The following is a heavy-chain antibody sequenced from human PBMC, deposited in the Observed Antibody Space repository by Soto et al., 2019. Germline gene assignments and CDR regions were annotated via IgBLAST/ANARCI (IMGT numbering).Heavy chain of an antibody. CDR1: GFTFSSHW. CDR2: INPDGSAT. D-gene: IGHD5-12*01. J-gene: IGHJ4*02. Sequence: PGESLKISCAASGFTFSSHWMHWVRQPPGKGLVWVSRINPDGSATSHADSVKARFTISRDNTRNTLYLQMNSLRAEDTAVYYCARSFSGYDDYWGQGTLVTVSS. V-gene: IGHV3-74*01. CDR3: ARSFSGYDDY.